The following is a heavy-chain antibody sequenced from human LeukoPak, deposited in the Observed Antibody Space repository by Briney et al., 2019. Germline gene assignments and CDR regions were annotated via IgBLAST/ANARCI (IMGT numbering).Heavy chain of an antibody. V-gene: IGHV1-69*06. D-gene: IGHD3-22*01. CDR1: GGTFSSYA. Sequence: GASVKVSCKASGGTFSSYAISWVRQAPGQGLEWMGGIIPIFGTANYAQKFQGRVTITADKSTSTAYMELSSLRSEDTAVYYCARETSRYYDSSGSPSGAFDIWGQGTMVTVSS. J-gene: IGHJ3*02. CDR3: ARETSRYYDSSGSPSGAFDI. CDR2: IIPIFGTA.